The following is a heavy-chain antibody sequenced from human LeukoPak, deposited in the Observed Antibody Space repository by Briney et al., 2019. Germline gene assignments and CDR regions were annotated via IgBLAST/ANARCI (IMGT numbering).Heavy chain of an antibody. D-gene: IGHD3-10*01. CDR3: ARGRYYYMDV. CDR1: GGTFSSYA. V-gene: IGHV1-69*05. Sequence: ASVKVSCKASGGTFSSYAISWVRQAPGQGLEWMGRIIPIFGTANYAQKFQGRVTITTDESTSTAYMELSGLRSEDTAVYYCARGRYYYMDVWGKGTTVTVSS. CDR2: IIPIFGTA. J-gene: IGHJ6*03.